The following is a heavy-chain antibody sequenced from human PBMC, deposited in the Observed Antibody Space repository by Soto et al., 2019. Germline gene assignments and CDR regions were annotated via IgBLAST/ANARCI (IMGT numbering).Heavy chain of an antibody. Sequence: QVQLVESGGGLVKPGGSLRLSCAASGFTFSGYYMSWIRQAPGKGLECISYISSSGDRTKYADSVKGRFTISRDNAKKSLYLPMNSLRAEDTAVYYCVRETAYYFDYWGQGTLVTVSS. CDR1: GFTFSGYY. CDR2: ISSSGDRT. V-gene: IGHV3-11*05. J-gene: IGHJ4*02. CDR3: VRETAYYFDY. D-gene: IGHD1-1*01.